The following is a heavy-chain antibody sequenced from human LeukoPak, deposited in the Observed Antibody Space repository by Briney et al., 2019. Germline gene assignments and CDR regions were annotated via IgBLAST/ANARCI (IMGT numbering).Heavy chain of an antibody. CDR1: GGSISSYY. CDR2: IYYRGST. J-gene: IGHJ5*02. CDR3: ARESWSYSGGSCPNWFDP. V-gene: IGHV4-59*01. Sequence: PSETLPLTCTVSGGSISSYYWSWIRQPPGKGLEWIGYIYYRGSTDYNPSLKSRVTISIDTSKNQFSLKLNSVTAADTAVYYCARESWSYSGGSCPNWFDPWGQGTLVTVSS. D-gene: IGHD2-15*01.